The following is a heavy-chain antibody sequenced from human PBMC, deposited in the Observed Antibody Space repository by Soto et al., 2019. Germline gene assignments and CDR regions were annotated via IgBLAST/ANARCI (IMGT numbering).Heavy chain of an antibody. CDR1: GDSISSYY. CDR3: ALRSMAVVPEY. Sequence: QVQLQESGPGLVKPSETLSLTCAVSGDSISSYYCMWIRQPPGKGLESIGYLYYGRSANYNPSLKDRVTLSVDKSTNQCSLTLSSMTAADTAVYYCALRSMAVVPEYWGQGTLVTVSS. D-gene: IGHD3-22*01. CDR2: LYYGRSA. V-gene: IGHV4-59*01. J-gene: IGHJ4*02.